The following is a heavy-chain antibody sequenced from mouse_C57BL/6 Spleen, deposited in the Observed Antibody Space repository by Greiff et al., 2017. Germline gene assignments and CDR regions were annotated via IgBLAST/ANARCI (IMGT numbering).Heavy chain of an antibody. V-gene: IGHV1-69*01. J-gene: IGHJ2*01. CDR2: IDPSDSYT. D-gene: IGHD2-10*01. Sequence: QVQLQQPGAELVMPGASVKLSCKASGYTFTSYWMHWVKQRPGQGLEWIGEIDPSDSYTNYNQKFKGKSTLTVDKSSSTAYMQLSSLTSEDAAVYYCARAPTMVYLDYWGQGTTLTGSS. CDR3: ARAPTMVYLDY. CDR1: GYTFTSYW.